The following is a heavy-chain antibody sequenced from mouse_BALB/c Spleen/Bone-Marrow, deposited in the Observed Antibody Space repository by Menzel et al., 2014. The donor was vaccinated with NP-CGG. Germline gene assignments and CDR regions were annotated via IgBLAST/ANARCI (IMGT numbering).Heavy chain of an antibody. D-gene: IGHD1-1*01. J-gene: IGHJ4*01. CDR2: IWGDGRT. Sequence: VQLQQSGPGLVAPSQSLSITCTVSGFSLTGYGVNWVRQPPGKGLEWLGMIWGDGRTDYNSALKSRLSISKDNSKSQVFLKMNSLQTDDTARYYCARHYGSNYYAMDYWGQGTSVTASS. V-gene: IGHV2-6-7*01. CDR1: GFSLTGYG. CDR3: ARHYGSNYYAMDY.